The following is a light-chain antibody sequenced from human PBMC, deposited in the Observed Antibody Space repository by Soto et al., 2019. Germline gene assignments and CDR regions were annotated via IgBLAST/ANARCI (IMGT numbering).Light chain of an antibody. CDR2: EIN. Sequence: QSVLTQPPSASVSPGRSVTISCTGTRSDIGGSNFVSWYQQHPGEAPKLLIFEINKRPSGVPGRFSGSKYGNTASRTGSGLQSEDEADYYCGSYAGNDNDVFGTGTKVTVL. J-gene: IGLJ1*01. V-gene: IGLV2-8*01. CDR1: RSDIGGSNF. CDR3: GSYAGNDNDV.